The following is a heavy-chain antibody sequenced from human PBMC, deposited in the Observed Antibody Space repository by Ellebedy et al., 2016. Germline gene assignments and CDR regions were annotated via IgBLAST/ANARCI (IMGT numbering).Heavy chain of an antibody. CDR3: ARDGSEWSRDY. D-gene: IGHD3-3*01. V-gene: IGHV3-21*01. CDR1: GFTFSRYA. CDR2: IVFSGTAT. Sequence: GGSLRLSXEGSGFTFSRYAMNWVRQAPGKGLEWVATIVFSGTATYYSDSVKGRFIISRDNAKNSLFLQMNSLRVEDTAVYYCARDGSEWSRDYWGQGTLVTVSS. J-gene: IGHJ4*02.